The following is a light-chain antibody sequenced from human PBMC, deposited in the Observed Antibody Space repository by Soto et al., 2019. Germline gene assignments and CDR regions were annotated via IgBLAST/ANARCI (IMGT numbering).Light chain of an antibody. J-gene: IGKJ5*01. Sequence: EIVMTQSPATLSVSPGESPTLSCRASQSVSSNLAWHQQKPGRAPRILMYDASTRATGISARFSGSGSGTEFTLTISSLQSEDFAVYYCQQYHNWPITFGQGTRLEIK. CDR2: DAS. CDR1: QSVSSN. V-gene: IGKV3-15*01. CDR3: QQYHNWPIT.